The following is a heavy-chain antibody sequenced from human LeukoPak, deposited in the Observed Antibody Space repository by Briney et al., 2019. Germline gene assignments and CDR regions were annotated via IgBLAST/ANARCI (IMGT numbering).Heavy chain of an antibody. CDR2: INPNSGGT. CDR1: GYTFTGYY. CDR3: ARSDYYDSSGYPDY. V-gene: IGHV1-2*02. Sequence: ASVKVSCKASGYTFTGYYMHWVRQAPGQGLEWMGWINPNSGGTNYAQKFQGRVTMTRDTSISTAYMELSRLRSDDTAVYYCARSDYYDSSGYPDYWGQGTQVTVSS. J-gene: IGHJ4*02. D-gene: IGHD3-22*01.